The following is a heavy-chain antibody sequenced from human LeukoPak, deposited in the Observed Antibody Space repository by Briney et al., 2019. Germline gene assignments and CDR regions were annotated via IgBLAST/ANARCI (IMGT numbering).Heavy chain of an antibody. CDR2: IRSKANSYAT. CDR3: TRQGLLSNAFDI. CDR1: GFTFSGSA. V-gene: IGHV3-73*01. J-gene: IGHJ3*02. Sequence: GGSLRLSCAASGFTFSGSAMHWVRQASGKGLEWVGRIRSKANSYATAYAASVKGRFTISRDDSKNTAYLQMNSLKTEDTAVYYCTRQGLLSNAFDIWGQGTMVTVSS.